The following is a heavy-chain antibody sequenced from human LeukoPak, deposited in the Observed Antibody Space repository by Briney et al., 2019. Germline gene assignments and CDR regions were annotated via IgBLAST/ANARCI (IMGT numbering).Heavy chain of an antibody. Sequence: SETLSLTCTVSGGSISSHYWSWIQQPPGKGLEWIGYIYYSGSTNYNPSLKSRVTISVDTSKNQFSLKLSSVTAADTAVYYCAREDGCSSTSCYGWSYYMDVWGKGTTVTVSS. D-gene: IGHD2-2*01. CDR2: IYYSGST. V-gene: IGHV4-59*11. J-gene: IGHJ6*03. CDR1: GGSISSHY. CDR3: AREDGCSSTSCYGWSYYMDV.